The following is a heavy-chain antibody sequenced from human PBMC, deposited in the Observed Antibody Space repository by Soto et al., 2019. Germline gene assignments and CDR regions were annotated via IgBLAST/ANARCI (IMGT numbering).Heavy chain of an antibody. V-gene: IGHV1-69*06. Sequence: SVKVSCKASGGTFSSYAISWVRQAPGQGLEWMGGIIPIFGTANYAQKLQGRVTITADKSTSTAYMELSSLRSEDTAVYYCALSSTSLQPNNWFDPWGQGTLVTVSS. J-gene: IGHJ5*02. CDR3: ALSSTSLQPNNWFDP. CDR2: IIPIFGTA. CDR1: GGTFSSYA. D-gene: IGHD2-2*01.